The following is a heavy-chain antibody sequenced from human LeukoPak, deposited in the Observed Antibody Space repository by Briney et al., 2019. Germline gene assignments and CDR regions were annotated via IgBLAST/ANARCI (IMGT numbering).Heavy chain of an antibody. CDR3: ARTYGSGLYFDY. V-gene: IGHV4-61*02. D-gene: IGHD3-10*01. Sequence: PSQTLSLTCTLSGGSISSGSYYWSWIRQPAGKGLEWIGRIYTSGSTNYNPSLKSRVTISVDTSKNPFSLKLSSVPAADTAVYYCARTYGSGLYFDYWGQGTLVTVSS. J-gene: IGHJ4*02. CDR2: IYTSGST. CDR1: GGSISSGSYY.